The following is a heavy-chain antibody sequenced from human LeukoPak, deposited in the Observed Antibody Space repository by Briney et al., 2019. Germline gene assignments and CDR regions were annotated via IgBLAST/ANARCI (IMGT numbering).Heavy chain of an antibody. J-gene: IGHJ2*01. D-gene: IGHD3-22*01. CDR3: ATHYYDTSGYETRYWYFDL. V-gene: IGHV1-18*01. CDR2: ISAYNGNT. CDR1: GYTFTSYG. Sequence: ASVKVSCKASGYTFTSYGISWVRQAPGQGLEWMGWISAYNGNTNYAQKLQGRVTMTTDTSTSTAYMELRSLRSGDTAVYFCATHYYDTSGYETRYWYFDLWGRGTLVTVSS.